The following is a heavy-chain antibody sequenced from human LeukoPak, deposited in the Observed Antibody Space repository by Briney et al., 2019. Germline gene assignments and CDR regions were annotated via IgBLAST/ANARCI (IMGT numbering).Heavy chain of an antibody. Sequence: SETLSLTCTVSGGSISSYYWSWIRQPPGKGLEWIGYIYYSGSTNYNPSLKSRVTISVDTSKNQFSLKLSSVTATDTAVYYCARAYNWNYNDYFDYWGQGTLVTVSS. CDR2: IYYSGST. J-gene: IGHJ4*02. V-gene: IGHV4-59*01. CDR3: ARAYNWNYNDYFDY. CDR1: GGSISSYY. D-gene: IGHD1-7*01.